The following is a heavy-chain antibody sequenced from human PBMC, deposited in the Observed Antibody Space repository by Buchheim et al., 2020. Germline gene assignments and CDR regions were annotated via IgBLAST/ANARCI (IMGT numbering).Heavy chain of an antibody. CDR1: GFTFSHYW. CDR2: INPDGGST. V-gene: IGHV3-74*01. Sequence: EVDLVESGGAVVQPGGSLRLSCSGSGFTFSHYWMHWVRQVPGRGLVWVSRINPDGGSTDYADAVEGRFTVSRDNAKDTMFLEMNDLRAEDSAVYYCARDRAQWLGPEFLDFWGQGTL. D-gene: IGHD6-19*01. J-gene: IGHJ4*02. CDR3: ARDRAQWLGPEFLDF.